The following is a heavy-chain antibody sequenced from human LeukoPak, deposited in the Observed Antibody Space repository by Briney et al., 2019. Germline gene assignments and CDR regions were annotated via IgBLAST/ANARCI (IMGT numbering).Heavy chain of an antibody. J-gene: IGHJ3*02. Sequence: SETLSLTCAVSGGSITSSNWWTWVRQPPGKGLEWIGEINHSGSTNYNPSLKSRVTISVDTSKNQFSLKLSSVTAADTAVYYCARRTTGTHADAFDIWGQGTKVTVSS. CDR2: INHSGST. CDR1: GGSITSSNW. V-gene: IGHV4-4*02. D-gene: IGHD1-1*01. CDR3: ARRTTGTHADAFDI.